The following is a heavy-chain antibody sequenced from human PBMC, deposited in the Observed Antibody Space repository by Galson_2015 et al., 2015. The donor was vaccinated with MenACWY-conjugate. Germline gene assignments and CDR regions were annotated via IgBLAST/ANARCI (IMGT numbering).Heavy chain of an antibody. D-gene: IGHD3-10*01. CDR1: GFTVSSNY. V-gene: IGHV3-66*02. CDR3: ARGGYGSGCDY. CDR2: IYSGGST. Sequence: SLRLSCAASGFTVSSNYMSWVRQAPGQGLEWVSVIYSGGSTYYADPVKGRFTISRDNSKNTLYLQMNSLRAEDTAVYYCARGGYGSGCDYWGQGTLVTVSS. J-gene: IGHJ4*02.